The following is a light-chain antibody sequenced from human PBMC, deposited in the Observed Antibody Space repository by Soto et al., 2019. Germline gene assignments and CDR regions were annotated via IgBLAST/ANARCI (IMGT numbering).Light chain of an antibody. CDR1: SSDIGAFTS. CDR3: RSYSRTTTLVV. J-gene: IGLJ2*01. Sequence: QSALTQPASVSGSPGQSITISCTGTSSDIGAFTSVSWHQQHPGKAPKLIIYDIIHRPSGVSDRFSGSKSVNAASLTVSGLQPEDEANYYCRSYSRTTTLVVFGGGTKLTVL. CDR2: DII. V-gene: IGLV2-14*03.